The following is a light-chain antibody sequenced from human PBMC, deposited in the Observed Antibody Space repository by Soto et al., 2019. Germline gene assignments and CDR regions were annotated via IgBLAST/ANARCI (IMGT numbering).Light chain of an antibody. CDR3: AAWDDSLSGLYV. CDR2: RNN. Sequence: QAVVTQPPSASGTPGQRVTISCSGSRSNIGSNYVYWYQQLPGTAPKLLIYRNNQRPSGVPDRFSGSKSGTSASLAISGLRSEDEADYYCAAWDDSLSGLYVFGTGTKVTVL. CDR1: RSNIGSNY. J-gene: IGLJ1*01. V-gene: IGLV1-47*01.